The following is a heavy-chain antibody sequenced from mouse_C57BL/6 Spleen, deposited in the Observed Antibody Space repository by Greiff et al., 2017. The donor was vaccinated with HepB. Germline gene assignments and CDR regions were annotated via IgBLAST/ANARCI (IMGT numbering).Heavy chain of an antibody. Sequence: QVRLQQPGAELVKPGASVKLSCKASGYTFTSYWMQWVKQRPGQGLEWIGEIDPSDSYTNYNQKFKGKATLTVDTSSSTAYMQLSSLTSEDSAVYYCARVYDYDVNFDYWGQGTTLTVSS. V-gene: IGHV1-50*01. D-gene: IGHD2-4*01. CDR2: IDPSDSYT. CDR1: GYTFTSYW. J-gene: IGHJ2*01. CDR3: ARVYDYDVNFDY.